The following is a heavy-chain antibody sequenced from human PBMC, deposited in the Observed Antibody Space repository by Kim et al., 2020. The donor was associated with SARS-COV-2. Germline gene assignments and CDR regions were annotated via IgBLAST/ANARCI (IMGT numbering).Heavy chain of an antibody. CDR3: AREKTYYDYVWGSSTYYGMDV. J-gene: IGHJ6*02. Sequence: ASVKVSCKASGYTFTSYDINWVRQATGQGLAWMGWMNPNSGNTGYAQKFQGRVTMTRNTSISTAYMELSSLRSEDTAVYYCAREKTYYDYVWGSSTYYGMDVWGQGTTVTVSS. V-gene: IGHV1-8*01. D-gene: IGHD3-16*01. CDR1: GYTFTSYD. CDR2: MNPNSGNT.